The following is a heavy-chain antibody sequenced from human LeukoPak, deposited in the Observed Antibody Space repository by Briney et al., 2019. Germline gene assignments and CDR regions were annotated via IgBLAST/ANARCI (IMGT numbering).Heavy chain of an antibody. CDR1: GFTFSSSG. D-gene: IGHD2-2*01. Sequence: PGGSLRLSCAASGFTFSSSGMHWVRQAPGKGLEWVTFMRFDGSKKYYADSVKGRFTISRDNSKNTLYLQMNHLRAEDTAVYYCAKESVYQLLFGSYFDYWGQGTLVTVSS. CDR2: MRFDGSKK. CDR3: AKESVYQLLFGSYFDY. J-gene: IGHJ4*02. V-gene: IGHV3-30*02.